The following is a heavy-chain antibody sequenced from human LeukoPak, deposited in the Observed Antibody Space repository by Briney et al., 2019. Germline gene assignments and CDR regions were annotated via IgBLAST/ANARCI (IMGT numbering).Heavy chain of an antibody. CDR3: AREDNGGATDDGFDV. J-gene: IGHJ3*01. CDR1: GFAVSNKF. CDR2: IRVGDVT. D-gene: IGHD3-16*01. Sequence: GGSLRLSCAASGFAVSNKFMYWVRQAPGKGLEWVSVIRVGDVTHYADSVKGRFTTSRDSSKNTIYLQMESLRVEDTAVYYCAREDNGGATDDGFDVWGHGTVVTVSS. V-gene: IGHV3-53*01.